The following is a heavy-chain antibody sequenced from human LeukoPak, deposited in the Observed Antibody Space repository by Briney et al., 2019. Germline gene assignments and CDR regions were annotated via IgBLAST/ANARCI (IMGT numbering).Heavy chain of an antibody. CDR2: ISPNGVST. D-gene: IGHD3-22*01. V-gene: IGHV3-64*01. Sequence: GGSLRLSCAASGFTFSSYEMNWVRQAPGKGLEYVSAISPNGVSTYYAHSVQGRFTISRDNSKNTLYLQVGSLRTEDMAVYYCARARLITTGKDYWGQGTLVTVSS. CDR3: ARARLITTGKDY. J-gene: IGHJ4*02. CDR1: GFTFSSYE.